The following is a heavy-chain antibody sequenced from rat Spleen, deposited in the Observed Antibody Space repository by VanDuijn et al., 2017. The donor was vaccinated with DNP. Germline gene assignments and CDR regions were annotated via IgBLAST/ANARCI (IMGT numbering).Heavy chain of an antibody. D-gene: IGHD2-2*01. CDR2: INKDSRTI. J-gene: IGHJ4*01. V-gene: IGHV4-2*01. CDR3: VREDKGVDA. CDR1: GFTFSNYG. Sequence: EVKLVESGGGLVQPGRSLKLSCAASGFTFSNYGMAWVRQAPGKGLEWIGEINKDSRTIKYSPSLKDKFTISRDNAQNTLYLQMSKLGSEDTAIYYCVREDKGVDAWGQGASVTVSS.